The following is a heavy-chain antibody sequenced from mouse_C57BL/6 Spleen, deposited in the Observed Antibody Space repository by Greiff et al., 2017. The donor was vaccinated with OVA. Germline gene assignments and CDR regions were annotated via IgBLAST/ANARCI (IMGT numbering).Heavy chain of an antibody. J-gene: IGHJ4*01. D-gene: IGHD1-1*01. CDR1: GYTFTSYW. V-gene: IGHV1-55*01. CDR3: ARSYYGSSCYAMDY. CDR2: IYPGSGST. Sequence: VQLQQPGAELVKPVASVKMSCKASGYTFTSYWITWVKQRPGQGLEWIGDIYPGSGSTNYNEKFKSKATLTVDTSSSTAYMQLSSLTSEDSAVYYCARSYYGSSCYAMDYWGQGTSVTVSS.